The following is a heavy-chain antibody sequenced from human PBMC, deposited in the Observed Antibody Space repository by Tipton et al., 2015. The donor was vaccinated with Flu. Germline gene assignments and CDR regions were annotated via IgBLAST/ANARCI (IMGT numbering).Heavy chain of an antibody. CDR1: GFVFDMHA. CDR3: AYHFPNVVTSSSFAH. J-gene: IGHJ4*02. D-gene: IGHD2-21*02. CDR2: IGASGGGK. V-gene: IGHV3-23*01. Sequence: LSLTCAASGFVFDMHAMSWVRQAPGKGLEWVSSIGASGGGKYYADSVTGRFTVSRDNSKNTLYLQMDILTVDDTAVYYCAYHFPNVVTSSSFAHWGQGALVTVSS.